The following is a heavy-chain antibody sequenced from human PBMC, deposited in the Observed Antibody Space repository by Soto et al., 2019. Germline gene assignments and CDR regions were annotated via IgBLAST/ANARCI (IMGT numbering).Heavy chain of an antibody. V-gene: IGHV3-23*01. D-gene: IGHD4-17*01. CDR1: GFTFSSYA. CDR2: ISGSGGST. J-gene: IGHJ4*02. Sequence: EVQLLESGGGLVQPGGSLRLSCAASGFTFSSYAMSWVRQAPGKGLEWVSAISGSGGSTYYADSVKGRFTISRDNSKNALYLQMNSLRAEDTAVYYCATQDHYGDYGGFGDYWGQGTLVTVSA. CDR3: ATQDHYGDYGGFGDY.